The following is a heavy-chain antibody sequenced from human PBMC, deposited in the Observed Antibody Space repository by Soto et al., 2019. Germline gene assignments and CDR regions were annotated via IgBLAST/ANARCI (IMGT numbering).Heavy chain of an antibody. D-gene: IGHD2-15*01. V-gene: IGHV1-18*01. Sequence: ASVKVSCKASGYTFTSYGISWVRQAPGQGLEWMGWISAYNGNTNYAQKLQGRVTMTTDTSTSTAYMELRSLRSDDTAVYYCARSYSGYCSGGSCYRHYYYYYMDVWGKGTTVTVSS. CDR2: ISAYNGNT. J-gene: IGHJ6*03. CDR3: ARSYSGYCSGGSCYRHYYYYYMDV. CDR1: GYTFTSYG.